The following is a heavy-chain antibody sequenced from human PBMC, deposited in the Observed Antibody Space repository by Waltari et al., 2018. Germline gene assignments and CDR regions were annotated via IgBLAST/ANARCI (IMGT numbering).Heavy chain of an antibody. V-gene: IGHV4-61*02. CDR3: ARGRSSSWYNWFDP. J-gene: IGHJ5*02. Sequence: QVQLQESGPGLVKPSQTLSLTCTVSGGSISSGSSYWSGIRQPAGKGLGWIGRSYTSGSTNYNPSLNGRVTISVDTSKNQFSLKLNAVTAADTAVYYCARGRSSSWYNWFDPWGQGTLVTVSS. CDR1: GGSISSGSSY. D-gene: IGHD6-13*01. CDR2: SYTSGST.